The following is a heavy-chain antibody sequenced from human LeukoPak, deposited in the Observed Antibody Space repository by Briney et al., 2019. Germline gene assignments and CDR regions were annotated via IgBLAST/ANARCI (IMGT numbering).Heavy chain of an antibody. V-gene: IGHV3-48*03. CDR3: AKDTARVTETFDM. J-gene: IGHJ3*02. Sequence: GGSLRLSCAASRFTFSSYELNWVRQAPGKGPEWVSYISSSGSTMYYADSVKGRFTISRNNAENSLYLQMNNLRVEDTAVYYCAKDTARVTETFDMSGPGTMFTVSS. D-gene: IGHD2-21*02. CDR1: RFTFSSYE. CDR2: ISSSGSTM.